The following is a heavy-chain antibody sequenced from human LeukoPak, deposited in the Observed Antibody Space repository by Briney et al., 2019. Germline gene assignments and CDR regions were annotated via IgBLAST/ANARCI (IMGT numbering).Heavy chain of an antibody. CDR2: INPNSGGT. J-gene: IGHJ4*02. CDR3: TRPIHIETATILGY. Sequence: GASVKVSCKASGYTFTGYYMHWVRQAPGQGLEWMGWINPNSGGTNYAQKFQGRVTMTRDTSINTVYMEMSRLRLDDTAMYFCTRPIHIETATILGYWGQGSLVTVSS. V-gene: IGHV1-2*02. D-gene: IGHD5-24*01. CDR1: GYTFTGYY.